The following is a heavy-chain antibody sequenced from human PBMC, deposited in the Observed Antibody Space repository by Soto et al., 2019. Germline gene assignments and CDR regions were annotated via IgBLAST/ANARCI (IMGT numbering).Heavy chain of an antibody. CDR2: ISSSGSTI. V-gene: IGHV3-11*01. CDR1: GFTFSDYY. J-gene: IGHJ5*02. Sequence: PGGSLRLSCAASGFTFSDYYMSWIRQAPGKGLEWVSYISSSGSTIYYADSVKGRFTISRDNAKNSLYLQMNSLRAEDTAVYYCARDYDFWSGYQTDPENWFDPWGQGTLVTVSS. D-gene: IGHD3-3*01. CDR3: ARDYDFWSGYQTDPENWFDP.